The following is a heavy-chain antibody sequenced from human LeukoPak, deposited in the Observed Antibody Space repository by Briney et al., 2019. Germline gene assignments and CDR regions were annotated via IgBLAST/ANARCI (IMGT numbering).Heavy chain of an antibody. J-gene: IGHJ4*02. CDR2: INPNSGGT. CDR1: GYTFTGYY. V-gene: IGHV1-2*02. D-gene: IGHD1-26*01. Sequence: ASVKVSCKASGYTFTGYYMHWVRQAPGQGLEWMGWINPNSGGTNYAQKFQGRVTMTRDTSISTAYMELSRLRSDDTAVYYCARGSEPIVGALQDYWGQGTLVTVSS. CDR3: ARGSEPIVGALQDY.